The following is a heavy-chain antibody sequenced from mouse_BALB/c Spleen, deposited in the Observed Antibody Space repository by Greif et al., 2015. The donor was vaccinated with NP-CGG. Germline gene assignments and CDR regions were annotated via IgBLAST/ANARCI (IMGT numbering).Heavy chain of an antibody. CDR2: INPSNGGT. V-gene: IGHV1S81*02. Sequence: VQLQQSGAELVKPGASVKLSCKASGYTFTSYYMYWVKQRPGQGLEWIGEINPSNGGTNFNEKFKSKATLTVDKSSSTAYMQLSSLTSEDSAVYYCTRKSLYYRYDGGNAMDYWGQGTSVTVSS. J-gene: IGHJ4*01. D-gene: IGHD2-14*01. CDR1: GYTFTSYY. CDR3: TRKSLYYRYDGGNAMDY.